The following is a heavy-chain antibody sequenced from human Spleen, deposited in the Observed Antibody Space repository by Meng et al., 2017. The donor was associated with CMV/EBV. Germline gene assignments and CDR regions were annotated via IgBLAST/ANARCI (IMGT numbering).Heavy chain of an antibody. V-gene: IGHV3-9*01. Sequence: SLKISCAASGFTFDDYAMHWVRQAPGKGLEWVSGISWNSGSIGYADSVKGRFTISRDNAKNSLYLQMNSLRAEDTAVYYCARDFRSGGDYGYYYYGMDVWGQGTTVTVSS. CDR2: ISWNSGSI. D-gene: IGHD4-17*01. CDR3: ARDFRSGGDYGYYYYGMDV. J-gene: IGHJ6*02. CDR1: GFTFDDYA.